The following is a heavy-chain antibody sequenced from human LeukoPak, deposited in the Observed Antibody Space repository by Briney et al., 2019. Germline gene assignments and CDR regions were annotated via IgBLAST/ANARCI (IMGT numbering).Heavy chain of an antibody. CDR3: ARDRYSSSWYEIDY. V-gene: IGHV1-18*01. CDR2: INPNSGGT. J-gene: IGHJ4*02. D-gene: IGHD6-13*01. CDR1: GYTFTSYA. Sequence: ASVKVSCKASGYTFTSYAMNWVRQAPGQGLEWMGWINPNSGGTNYAQKLQGRVTMTTDTSTSTAYMELRSLRSDDTAVYYCARDRYSSSWYEIDYWGQGTLVTVSS.